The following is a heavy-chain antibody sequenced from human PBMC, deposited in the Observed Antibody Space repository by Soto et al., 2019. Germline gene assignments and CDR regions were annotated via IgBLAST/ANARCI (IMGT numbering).Heavy chain of an antibody. J-gene: IGHJ5*02. V-gene: IGHV1-18*01. CDR3: PRGRIQVWSGGFAP. CDR2: VRPNSGNA. CDR1: GYTFTDFG. D-gene: IGHD3-16*01. Sequence: QVQLVQSGAEVKKPGASVKVSCKASGYTFTDFGLSWVRQAPGQGLEWMGWVRPNSGNADYSQKLRDRVTMTTDASTTTVYLELRTLRSDATGVYFCPRGRIQVWSGGFAPWGREPWSPSPQ.